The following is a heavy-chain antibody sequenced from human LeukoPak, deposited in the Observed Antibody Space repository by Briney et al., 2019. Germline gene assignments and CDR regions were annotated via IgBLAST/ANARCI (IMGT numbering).Heavy chain of an antibody. V-gene: IGHV4-39*07. J-gene: IGHJ6*02. CDR3: ARGSDFWSGSSAYYYYGMDV. Sequence: SETLSLTCTVSGGSISSSSYYWGWIRQPPGRGLEWIGSIYYSGSTYYNPSLKSRVTISVDTSKNQFSLKLSSVTAADTAVYYCARGSDFWSGSSAYYYYGMDVWGQGTTVTVSS. D-gene: IGHD3-3*01. CDR1: GGSISSSSYY. CDR2: IYYSGST.